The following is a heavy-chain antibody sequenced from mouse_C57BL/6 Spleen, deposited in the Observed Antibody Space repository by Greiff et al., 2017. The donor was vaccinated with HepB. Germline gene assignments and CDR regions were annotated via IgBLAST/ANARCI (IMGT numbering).Heavy chain of an antibody. CDR1: GYTFTSYW. CDR3: ARGDYDVSYAMDY. D-gene: IGHD2-4*01. J-gene: IGHJ4*01. CDR2: IYPSDSET. Sequence: QVQLQQSGAELVRPGSSVKLSCKASGYTFTSYWMDWVKQRPGQGLEWIGNIYPSDSETHYNQKFKDKATLTVDKSSSTAYMQLSSLTSEDSAVYYCARGDYDVSYAMDYWGQGTSVTVSS. V-gene: IGHV1-61*01.